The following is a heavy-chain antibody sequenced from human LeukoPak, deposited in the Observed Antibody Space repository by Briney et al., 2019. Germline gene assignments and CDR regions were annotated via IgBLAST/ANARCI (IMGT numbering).Heavy chain of an antibody. CDR1: GGSISSYY. J-gene: IGHJ4*02. D-gene: IGHD6-19*01. CDR2: ISGSGGST. Sequence: ETLSLTCTVSGGSISSYYWSWVRQAPGKGLEWVSAISGSGGSTYYADSVKGRFTISRDNSKNTLYLQMNSLRAEDTAVYYCAKPTPSSGFDYWGQGTLVTVSS. CDR3: AKPTPSSGFDY. V-gene: IGHV3-23*01.